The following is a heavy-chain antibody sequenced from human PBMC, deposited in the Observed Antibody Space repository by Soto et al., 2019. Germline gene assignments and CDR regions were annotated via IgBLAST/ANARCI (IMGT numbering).Heavy chain of an antibody. CDR2: VHSDGSST. D-gene: IGHD2-21*02. CDR1: GFTFSYYW. CDR3: ARGDRGAFDL. J-gene: IGHJ3*01. Sequence: EVQLVESEGGLVQPGGSLRLSCAASGFTFSYYWMHWVRQAPGQGLVWVSRVHSDGSSTTYADSVKGRFTISTDNAKNTLYLQMSSLRAEDTAVYYCARGDRGAFDLWGHGTMVTVSS. V-gene: IGHV3-74*01.